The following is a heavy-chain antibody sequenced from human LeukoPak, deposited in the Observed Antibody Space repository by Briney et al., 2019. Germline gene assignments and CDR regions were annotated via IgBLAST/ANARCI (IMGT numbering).Heavy chain of an antibody. D-gene: IGHD3-3*01. V-gene: IGHV3-7*01. Sequence: SGGSLRLSCAASGFTFSSYWMSWVRQAPGKGLEWVANIKQDGSEKYYVDSVKGRFTISRDNAKNSLYLQMNSLRAEDTAVYYCARSKYYDFWSGYYAPGYYYYMDVWGKGTTVTVSS. CDR3: ARSKYYDFWSGYYAPGYYYYMDV. J-gene: IGHJ6*03. CDR1: GFTFSSYW. CDR2: IKQDGSEK.